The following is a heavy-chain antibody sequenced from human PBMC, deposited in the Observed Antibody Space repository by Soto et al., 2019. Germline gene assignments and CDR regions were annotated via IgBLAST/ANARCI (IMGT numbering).Heavy chain of an antibody. V-gene: IGHV1-18*01. D-gene: IGHD2-2*01. CDR3: ARVVPGAEAWFGP. Sequence: VASVKVSCKTSGYTFSHYGITWVRQAPGQPLEWLGWISLYSDGTNYAQKFQGRVSMTTDTSTTTAYMELRSLRSDDTAVYYCARVVPGAEAWFGPWGQGTLVTSPQ. CDR2: ISLYSDGT. J-gene: IGHJ5*02. CDR1: GYTFSHYG.